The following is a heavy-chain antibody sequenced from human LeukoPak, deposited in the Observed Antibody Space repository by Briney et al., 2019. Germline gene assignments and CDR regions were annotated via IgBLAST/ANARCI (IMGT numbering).Heavy chain of an antibody. CDR2: IHDSGST. Sequence: SETLSLTCIDSGGYISSSFWSWIRQPPGKGLEWIGNIHDSGSTNFSPSLKSRVTISVDTSKNQFSLKLSSVTAADTAVYYCARHVGHYDGSGYYYDWYFDLRGRGTLVTVSS. V-gene: IGHV4-59*08. J-gene: IGHJ2*01. D-gene: IGHD3-22*01. CDR1: GGYISSSF. CDR3: ARHVGHYDGSGYYYDWYFDL.